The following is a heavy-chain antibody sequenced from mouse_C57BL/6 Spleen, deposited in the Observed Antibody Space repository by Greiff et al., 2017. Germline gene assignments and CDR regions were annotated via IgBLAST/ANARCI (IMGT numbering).Heavy chain of an antibody. V-gene: IGHV1-15*01. Sequence: VQVVESGAELVRPGASVTLSCKASGYTFTDYEMHWVKQTPVHGLEWIGAIDPETGGTAYNQKFKGKAILTADNSSSTAYMELRSLTSEDSAVYYCTRGDYSNYYFDYWGQGTTLTVSS. CDR2: IDPETGGT. CDR3: TRGDYSNYYFDY. J-gene: IGHJ2*01. D-gene: IGHD2-5*01. CDR1: GYTFTDYE.